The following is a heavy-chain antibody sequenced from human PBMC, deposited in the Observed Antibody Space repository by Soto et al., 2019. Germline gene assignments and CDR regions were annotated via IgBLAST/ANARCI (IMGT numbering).Heavy chain of an antibody. D-gene: IGHD3-22*01. J-gene: IGHJ4*02. CDR2: ISGSAATT. Sequence: PGGSLRLSCAASGFTFSSYAMNWGRQAPGKGLEWVSAISGSAATTHFADSVKGRFTISRDNSKNTLYLQMNSLRAEDTAVYYCARDRSYYDSSGSYSPPYWGQGTLVTVSS. CDR3: ARDRSYYDSSGSYSPPY. V-gene: IGHV3-23*01. CDR1: GFTFSSYA.